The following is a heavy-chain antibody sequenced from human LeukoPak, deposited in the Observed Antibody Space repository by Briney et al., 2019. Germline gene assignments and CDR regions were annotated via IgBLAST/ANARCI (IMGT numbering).Heavy chain of an antibody. J-gene: IGHJ6*04. D-gene: IGHD2-2*01. V-gene: IGHV1-69*13. CDR1: GYTFTSYD. Sequence: ASVKVSRKASGYTFTSYDINWVRQATGQGLEWMGGIIPIFGTANYAQKFQGRVTITADESTSTAYMELSSLRSEDTAVYYCARGYCSSTSCSADYGMDVWGKGTTVTVSS. CDR2: IIPIFGTA. CDR3: ARGYCSSTSCSADYGMDV.